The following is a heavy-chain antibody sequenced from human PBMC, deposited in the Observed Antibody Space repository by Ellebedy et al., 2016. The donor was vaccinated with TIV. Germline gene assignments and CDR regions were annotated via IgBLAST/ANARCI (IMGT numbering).Heavy chain of an antibody. Sequence: GGSLRLXXAASGFIFSNYWMSWVRQAPGKGLEWVANIKQDGSEKYYVDSVKGRFTISRDNAKNSLYLQMNSLRAEDTAVYYCARFDEIAAAGFDYWGQGTLVTVSS. CDR3: ARFDEIAAAGFDY. CDR2: IKQDGSEK. J-gene: IGHJ4*02. V-gene: IGHV3-7*03. CDR1: GFIFSNYW. D-gene: IGHD6-13*01.